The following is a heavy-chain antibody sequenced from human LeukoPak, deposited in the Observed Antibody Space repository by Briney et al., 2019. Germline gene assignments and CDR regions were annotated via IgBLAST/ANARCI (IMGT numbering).Heavy chain of an antibody. CDR1: GGSISSGGYY. CDR3: ARDDSSSRYRAFDI. V-gene: IGHV4-31*03. CDR2: IYYSGST. Sequence: SQTLSLTCTVSGGSISSGGYYWSWLRQHPGRGLEWLGYIYYSGSTYYNPSLKSRVTISVDTSKNQFSLKLSSVTAADTAVYYCARDDSSSRYRAFDIWGQGTMVTVSS. J-gene: IGHJ3*02. D-gene: IGHD6-13*01.